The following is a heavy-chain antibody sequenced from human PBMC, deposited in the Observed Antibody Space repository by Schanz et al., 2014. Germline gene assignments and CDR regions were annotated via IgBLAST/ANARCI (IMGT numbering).Heavy chain of an antibody. D-gene: IGHD2-2*01. CDR2: IYYSGDT. J-gene: IGHJ6*03. Sequence: QVQLQESGPGLVKPSETLSLTCNVSGDSIRSYYWSWIRQPPGKGLEWIGYIYYSGDTNYNPSLKRRVTISVDTSKNQFSLNLISVTAADTAVYYCARQGIGYQHGRYYYYMDVWGRGTTVTVSS. CDR3: ARQGIGYQHGRYYYYMDV. CDR1: GDSIRSYY. V-gene: IGHV4-59*01.